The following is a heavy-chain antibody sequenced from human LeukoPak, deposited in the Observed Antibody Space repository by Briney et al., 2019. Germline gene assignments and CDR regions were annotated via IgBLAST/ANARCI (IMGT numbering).Heavy chain of an antibody. J-gene: IGHJ4*02. Sequence: SETLSLTCTVSGGSISSYYWSWIRQPPGKGLEWIGYIYYSGSTNYNPSLKSRVTISVDTSKNQFSLKLSSVTAADTAVYYCARDDYYGSGSYYHWGQGTLVTVSS. V-gene: IGHV4-59*01. CDR1: GGSISSYY. CDR2: IYYSGST. D-gene: IGHD3-10*01. CDR3: ARDDYYGSGSYYH.